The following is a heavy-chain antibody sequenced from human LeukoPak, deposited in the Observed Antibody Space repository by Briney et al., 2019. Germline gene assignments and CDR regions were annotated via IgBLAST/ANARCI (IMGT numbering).Heavy chain of an antibody. V-gene: IGHV1-69*13. Sequence: GASVKVSCKASGGTFSSYAISWVRQAPGQGLEWMGGIIPIFGTANYAQKFQGRVTITADESTSTAYMELSSLRSEDTAVYYCARARDSPRRFLENWFDPWGQGTLVTVSS. CDR2: IIPIFGTA. J-gene: IGHJ5*02. CDR3: ARARDSPRRFLENWFDP. CDR1: GGTFSSYA. D-gene: IGHD3-3*01.